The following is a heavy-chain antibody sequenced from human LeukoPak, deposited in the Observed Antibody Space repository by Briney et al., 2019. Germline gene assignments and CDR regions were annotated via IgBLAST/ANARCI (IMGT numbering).Heavy chain of an antibody. D-gene: IGHD2-21*02. CDR1: GFTLSGYT. Sequence: PGGSLRLSCAASGFTLSGYTMNWVRQAPGKGLQWVSSISTSSTYIYYADSVKGRFTISRDNTKNSLYLQMNSLRAEDTAVYYCAREKSHCAGDCSPAWGQGTLVTVSS. CDR2: ISTSSTYI. CDR3: AREKSHCAGDCSPA. V-gene: IGHV3-21*01. J-gene: IGHJ5*02.